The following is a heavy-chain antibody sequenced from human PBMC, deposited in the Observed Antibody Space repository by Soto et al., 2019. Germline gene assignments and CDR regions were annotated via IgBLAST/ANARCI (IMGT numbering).Heavy chain of an antibody. Sequence: SETLSLTCSVSGGSFSSDSFIWSWVRQFPGKGLEWIGYINYSGITNYKSSLKSRVTISVDTSKNQFSLKLSFVTAADTAVYYCARRDPEWELGGGWFDPWGHGTLVTVSS. V-gene: IGHV4-61*01. J-gene: IGHJ5*02. CDR1: GGSFSSDSFI. CDR3: ARRDPEWELGGGWFDP. CDR2: INYSGIT. D-gene: IGHD1-26*01.